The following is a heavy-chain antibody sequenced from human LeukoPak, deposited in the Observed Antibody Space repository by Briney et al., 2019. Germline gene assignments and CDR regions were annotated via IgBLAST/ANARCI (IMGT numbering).Heavy chain of an antibody. V-gene: IGHV3-49*04. CDR3: TREGDWNYAPDAFDI. Sequence: SGGSLRLSCAASGFTFSSYAMSWVRQAPGKGLEWVGFIRSKAYGGTTEYAASVKGRFTISRDDSKSIAYLQMNSLKTEDTAVYYCTREGDWNYAPDAFDIWGQGTMVTVSP. CDR1: GFTFSSYA. CDR2: IRSKAYGGTT. J-gene: IGHJ3*02. D-gene: IGHD1-7*01.